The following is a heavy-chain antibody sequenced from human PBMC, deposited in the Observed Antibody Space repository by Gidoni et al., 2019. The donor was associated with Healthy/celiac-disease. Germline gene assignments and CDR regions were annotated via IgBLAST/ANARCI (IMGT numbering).Heavy chain of an antibody. J-gene: IGHJ2*01. CDR3: AKKDTAMVTVWYFDL. CDR2: ISGSGGST. Sequence: EVQLLESVGGLVQPGGSLRPSCAASGFTFSRYAMSWVRQAPGKGLELVSAISGSGGSTYYADSVKGRFTISRDNSKNTLYLQMNSLRAEDTAVYYCAKKDTAMVTVWYFDLWGRGTLVTVSS. V-gene: IGHV3-23*01. D-gene: IGHD5-18*01. CDR1: GFTFSRYA.